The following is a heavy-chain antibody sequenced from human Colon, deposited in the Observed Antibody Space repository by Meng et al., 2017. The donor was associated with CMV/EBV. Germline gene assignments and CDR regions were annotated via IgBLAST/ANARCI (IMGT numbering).Heavy chain of an antibody. D-gene: IGHD1-26*01. CDR1: GFTFSSSA. CDR2: LYSGAGST. J-gene: IGHJ4*02. CDR3: VKWGGSGSFLYFDY. V-gene: IGHV3-23*03. Sequence: GESLKISCAASGFTFSSSAMSWVRQAPGKGLEWVSVLYSGAGSTYYADSVKGRFTISRNNSENTLYLQMNSLRAEDTAVYYCVKWGGSGSFLYFDYWGQGILVTVSS.